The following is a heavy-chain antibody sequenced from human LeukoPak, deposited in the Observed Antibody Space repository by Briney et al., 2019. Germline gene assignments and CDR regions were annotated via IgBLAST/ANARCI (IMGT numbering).Heavy chain of an antibody. V-gene: IGHV3-30*02. J-gene: IGHJ5*02. CDR1: GFNVIDAW. D-gene: IGHD2-15*01. CDR2: IRYDGSNK. Sequence: GGSLRLSCAVSGFNVIDAWMNWVRQDPGKGLEWVAFIRYDGSNKYYADSVKGRFTISRDNSKNTLYLQMNSLRAEDTAVYYCAKLGGSRDNWFDPWGQGTLVTVSS. CDR3: AKLGGSRDNWFDP.